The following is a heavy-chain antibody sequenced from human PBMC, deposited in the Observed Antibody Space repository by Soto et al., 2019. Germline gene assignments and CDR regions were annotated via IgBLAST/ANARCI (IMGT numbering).Heavy chain of an antibody. D-gene: IGHD6-19*01. V-gene: IGHV3-23*01. CDR2: ISGSGGST. CDR1: GFTFSSYA. CDR3: ASRSSGWYFDY. J-gene: IGHJ4*02. Sequence: EVQLLESGGGLVQPGGSLRLSCAASGFTFSSYAMSWVRQAPGKGLEWVSIISGSGGSTYYADSVKGRFTISRDNSKNTLYLQMNSLRVDDTAVYYCASRSSGWYFDYWGQGTLVTVSS.